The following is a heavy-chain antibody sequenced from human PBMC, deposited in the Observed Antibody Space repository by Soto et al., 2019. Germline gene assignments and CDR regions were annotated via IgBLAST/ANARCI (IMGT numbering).Heavy chain of an antibody. Sequence: ASVKVSCKASGYTFTSYGLSWVRQAPGQGLEWMGWINGYTGNTNYAQKFRGRVTMTTDTSTNTAYLDLWTLISDDTAVYYCARSWVTGKGGIDVWGQGTTVTVSS. V-gene: IGHV1-18*01. CDR2: INGYTGNT. J-gene: IGHJ6*02. CDR1: GYTFTSYG. D-gene: IGHD3-16*01. CDR3: ARSWVTGKGGIDV.